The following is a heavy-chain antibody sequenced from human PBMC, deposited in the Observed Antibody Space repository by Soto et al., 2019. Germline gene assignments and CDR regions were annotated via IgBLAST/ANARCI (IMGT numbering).Heavy chain of an antibody. CDR1: GFTFSSYW. D-gene: IGHD5-18*01. CDR3: ARETSDSYGLYYFDY. CDR2: INSDGSST. Sequence: EVQLVESGGGLVQSGGSLRLSCAASGFTFSSYWMHWVRQAPGKGLVWVSRINSDGSSTSYAESVKGRFTISRDNGKNTLYLQMNSLRAEDTAVYYCARETSDSYGLYYFDYWGQGTLVTVSS. J-gene: IGHJ4*02. V-gene: IGHV3-74*01.